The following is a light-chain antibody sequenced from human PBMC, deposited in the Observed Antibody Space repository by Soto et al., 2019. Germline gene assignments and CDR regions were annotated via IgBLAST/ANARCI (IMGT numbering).Light chain of an antibody. Sequence: EIVMTQCPDTLYVSPGEGATLSCRGSQSIRSNLAWYQQRPCQPPRLLMYGASGMADGIPARLTGSGSGTECTLTISRLEPEDFAVYYCHHTITCGQGTRLEI. J-gene: IGKJ5*01. CDR3: HHTIT. CDR1: QSIRSN. CDR2: GAS. V-gene: IGKV3-15*01.